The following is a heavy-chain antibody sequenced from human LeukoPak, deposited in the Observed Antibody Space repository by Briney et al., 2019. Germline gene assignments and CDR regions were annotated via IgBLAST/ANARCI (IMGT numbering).Heavy chain of an antibody. V-gene: IGHV3-64*02. D-gene: IGHD3-10*01. CDR2: ISRDGRST. CDR1: GFTFSSFA. CDR3: AIQIRGVIY. J-gene: IGHJ4*02. Sequence: RSGGSLRLSCAASGFTFSSFAMHWVRQAPGKGLEYVSGISRDGRSTFYADSVKSRFTISRDNSKNTLYLQMGSLRAEDMAVYYCAIQIRGVIYWGQGTLVTVSS.